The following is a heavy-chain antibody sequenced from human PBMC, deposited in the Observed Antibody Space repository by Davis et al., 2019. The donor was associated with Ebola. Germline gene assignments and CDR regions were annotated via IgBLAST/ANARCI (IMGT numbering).Heavy chain of an antibody. CDR3: ARGDYYDSSFADAFDI. CDR1: GFTFSSYW. CDR2: INRDGSTT. J-gene: IGHJ3*02. Sequence: GESLKISCAASGFTFSSYWMHWVRQAPGKGLVWVSCINRDGSTTTYADSVKGRFTISRDNAKNTLYLQMNNLRVEDTAVYYCARGDYYDSSFADAFDIWGQGTMVTVSS. V-gene: IGHV3-74*03. D-gene: IGHD3-22*01.